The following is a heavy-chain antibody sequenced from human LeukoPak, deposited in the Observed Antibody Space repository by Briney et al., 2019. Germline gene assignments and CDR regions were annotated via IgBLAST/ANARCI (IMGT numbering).Heavy chain of an antibody. V-gene: IGHV3-66*02. CDR1: GFTVSSNY. J-gene: IGHJ6*03. D-gene: IGHD2-8*01. Sequence: GGSLRLSCTASGFTVSSNYMGWVRQAPGKGLEGVSVIYIGGSTYYADSVKGRFTISRDNSKNTLYLQMNSLRAEDTAVYYCARDGRGYCTNGVCPTYYYYYMDVWGKGTTVTVSS. CDR3: ARDGRGYCTNGVCPTYYYYYMDV. CDR2: IYIGGST.